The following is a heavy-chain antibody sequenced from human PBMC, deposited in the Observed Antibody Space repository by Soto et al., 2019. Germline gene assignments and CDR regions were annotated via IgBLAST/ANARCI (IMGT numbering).Heavy chain of an antibody. J-gene: IGHJ4*02. CDR1: GFTFSSYG. V-gene: IGHV3-23*01. Sequence: GGSLRLSCAASGFTFSSYGMNWVRQAPGKGLEWVSGISGSGGSTYYADSVKGRFTVSRDNSKNTLYLQMNSLRAEDTAVYYCAKLRGFVVVPAALFDYCGQATLVTVSS. CDR3: AKLRGFVVVPAALFDY. CDR2: ISGSGGST. D-gene: IGHD2-2*01.